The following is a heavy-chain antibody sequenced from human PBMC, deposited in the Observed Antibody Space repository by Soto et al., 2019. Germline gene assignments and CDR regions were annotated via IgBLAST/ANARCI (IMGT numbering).Heavy chain of an antibody. J-gene: IGHJ5*02. Sequence: SVKVSCKASGGTFSSYAISWVRQAPGQGLEWMGGIIPIFGTANYAQKFQGRVTITADKSTSTAYMELSSLRSEDTAVYYCARAGVTTSKWFDPWGQGTLVTAPQ. D-gene: IGHD4-17*01. V-gene: IGHV1-69*06. CDR2: IIPIFGTA. CDR1: GGTFSSYA. CDR3: ARAGVTTSKWFDP.